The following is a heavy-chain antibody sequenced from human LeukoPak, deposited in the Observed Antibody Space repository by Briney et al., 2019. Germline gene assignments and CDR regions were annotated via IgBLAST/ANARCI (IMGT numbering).Heavy chain of an antibody. V-gene: IGHV3-20*04. Sequence: PGGSLRLSCAASGLTFDDYGMSCVRQAPGKGLEWVSGINWNGGSTGYADSVKGRFTISRDNAKNSLYLQMNSLRAEDTALYFCARDTYYYDSSGYFDYWGQGTLVTVSS. CDR3: ARDTYYYDSSGYFDY. D-gene: IGHD3-22*01. CDR2: INWNGGST. J-gene: IGHJ4*02. CDR1: GLTFDDYG.